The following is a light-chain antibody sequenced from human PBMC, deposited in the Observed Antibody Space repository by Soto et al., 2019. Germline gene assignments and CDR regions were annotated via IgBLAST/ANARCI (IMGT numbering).Light chain of an antibody. CDR2: TAS. CDR3: QQADSFPYT. Sequence: DIQMTQSPSSVSASVGDRVTITCRASQSINNWLAWYQQKPGKAPKVLIYTASTLQNGVPPRFSGSGSGTEFTLTISSLRPEASATYYCQQADSFPYTFGQGTRLEI. J-gene: IGKJ2*01. CDR1: QSINNW. V-gene: IGKV1-12*01.